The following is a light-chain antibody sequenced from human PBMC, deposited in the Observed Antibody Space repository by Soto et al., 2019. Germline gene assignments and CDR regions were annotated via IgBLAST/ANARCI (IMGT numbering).Light chain of an antibody. CDR1: QGISSF. CDR2: DAT. V-gene: IGKV1-13*02. Sequence: AIQLTQSPSSLSASVGDSVTITCRASQGISSFLAWYQQKPGKAPKLLVYDATSLESGVSSRFSGSGYGTDFTLSINNLQPDDLATYYCQQYNRLITFGQGTRMEI. CDR3: QQYNRLIT. J-gene: IGKJ5*01.